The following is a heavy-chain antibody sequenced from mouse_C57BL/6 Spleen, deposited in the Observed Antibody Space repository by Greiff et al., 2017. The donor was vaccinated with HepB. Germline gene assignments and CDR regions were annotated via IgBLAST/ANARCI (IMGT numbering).Heavy chain of an antibody. V-gene: IGHV1-59*01. CDR2: IDPSDSYT. CDR3: ARYLITTRYYFDY. Sequence: QVQLQQPGAELVRPGTSVKLSCKASGYTFTSYWMHWVKQRPGQGLEWIGVIDPSDSYTNYNQKFKGKATLTVDTSSSTAYMQLSSLTSEDSAVYYCARYLITTRYYFDYWGKGTTLTVSS. J-gene: IGHJ2*01. CDR1: GYTFTSYW. D-gene: IGHD1-1*01.